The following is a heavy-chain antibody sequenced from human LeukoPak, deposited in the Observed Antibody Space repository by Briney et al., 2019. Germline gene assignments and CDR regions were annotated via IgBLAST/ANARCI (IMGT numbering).Heavy chain of an antibody. J-gene: IGHJ2*01. V-gene: IGHV4-59*01. D-gene: IGHD3-10*01. CDR1: GGSISSYY. Sequence: SETLSLTCTVSGGSISSYYWSWIRQPPGKGLEWIGYIYYSGSTNYNPSLKSRVTISVDTSKNQFSLKLSSVTAADTAVHYCARSPRFGESPWRYFDLWGRGTLVTVSS. CDR3: ARSPRFGESPWRYFDL. CDR2: IYYSGST.